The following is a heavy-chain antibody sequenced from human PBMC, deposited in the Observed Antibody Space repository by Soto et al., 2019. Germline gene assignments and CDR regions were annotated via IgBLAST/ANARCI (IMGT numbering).Heavy chain of an antibody. J-gene: IGHJ3*02. CDR3: ARDYDFWSGYFTRNDAFDI. V-gene: IGHV3-48*01. Sequence: GGSLRLSCAASGFTFSSYSMNWVRQAPGKGLEWVSYISSSSSTIYYADSVKGRFTISRDNAKNSLYLQMNSLRAEDTAVYYCARDYDFWSGYFTRNDAFDIWGQGTMVTVSS. D-gene: IGHD3-3*01. CDR1: GFTFSSYS. CDR2: ISSSSSTI.